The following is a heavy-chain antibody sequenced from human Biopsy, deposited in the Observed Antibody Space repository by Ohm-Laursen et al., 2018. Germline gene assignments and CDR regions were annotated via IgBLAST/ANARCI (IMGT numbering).Heavy chain of an antibody. CDR1: GFTFIDHY. CDR3: VRMVARLGPCSGGTCYPGKDV. V-gene: IGHV3-72*01. D-gene: IGHD2-15*01. CDR2: SRNKANGYTT. J-gene: IGHJ1*01. Sequence: SLRLSCAASGFTFIDHYIDWVRQAPGRGLAWVGRSRNKANGYTTEYAAAVKGRFTYSRDEKETSMYLQMSGLKSVDAAVYYCVRMVARLGPCSGGTCYPGKDVWGQGTLVTVSS.